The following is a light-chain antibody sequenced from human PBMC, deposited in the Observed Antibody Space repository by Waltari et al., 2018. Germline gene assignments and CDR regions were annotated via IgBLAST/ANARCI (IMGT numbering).Light chain of an antibody. J-gene: IGLJ2*01. CDR2: GNH. CDR1: SSNIGAGPD. CDR3: QSLDMSVGGGVV. V-gene: IGLV1-40*01. Sequence: QSVLTQPPSVSGAPGQRVTISCTGSSSNIGAGPDVNWYRVIPGAAPKVYLYGNHNRPLGVPDRIAWSKTATSASLTITGLQAEDAADYDCQSLDMSVGGGVVFGGGTKVTVL.